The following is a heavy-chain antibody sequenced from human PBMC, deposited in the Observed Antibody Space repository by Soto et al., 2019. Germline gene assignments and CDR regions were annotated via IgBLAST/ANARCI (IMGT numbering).Heavy chain of an antibody. J-gene: IGHJ3*02. CDR1: GFTFSSYA. CDR2: ISYDGSNK. V-gene: IGHV3-30-3*01. D-gene: IGHD6-13*01. Sequence: PGGSLRLSCAASGFTFSSYAMHWVRQAPGKGLEWVAVISYDGSNKYYADSVKGRFTISRDNSKNTLYLQMNSLRAEDTAVYYCHTPYSSRWFDAFDIWGQGTMVTVSS. CDR3: HTPYSSRWFDAFDI.